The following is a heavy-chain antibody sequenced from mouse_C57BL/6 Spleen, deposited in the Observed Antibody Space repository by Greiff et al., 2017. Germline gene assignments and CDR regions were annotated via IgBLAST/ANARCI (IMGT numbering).Heavy chain of an antibody. CDR3: AREGDGYSYYFDY. V-gene: IGHV2-2*01. J-gene: IGHJ2*01. CDR2: IWSGGST. CDR1: GFSLTSYG. Sequence: VKLVESGPGLVQPSQSLSITCTVSGFSLTSYGVHWVRQSPGKGLEWLGVIWSGGSTDYNAAFISRLSISKDNSKSQVFFKMNSLQADDTAIYYCAREGDGYSYYFDYWGQGTTLTVSS. D-gene: IGHD2-3*01.